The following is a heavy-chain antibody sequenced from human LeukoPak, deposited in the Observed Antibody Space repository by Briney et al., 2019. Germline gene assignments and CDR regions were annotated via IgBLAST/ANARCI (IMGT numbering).Heavy chain of an antibody. Sequence: AGGSLRLSCAASGFTFSSYAMHWVRQAPGKGLEWVAVISYDGSNKYYADSVKGRFTISRDNSKNTLYLQMSSLRAEDTAVYYCVKDRRDSSGHFDYWGQETLVTVSS. J-gene: IGHJ4*02. CDR1: GFTFSSYA. D-gene: IGHD3-22*01. CDR2: ISYDGSNK. V-gene: IGHV3-30*14. CDR3: VKDRRDSSGHFDY.